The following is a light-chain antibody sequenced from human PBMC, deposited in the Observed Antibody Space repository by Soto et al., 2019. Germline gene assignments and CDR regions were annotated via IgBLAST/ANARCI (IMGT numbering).Light chain of an antibody. CDR2: DTT. J-gene: IGLJ1*01. CDR3: LLSYNGPFL. Sequence: QAVVNQAPSRTVSPGGIVLLSCGSSKRAGTYGHYPYWLQQKPGQPPRTLSYDTTCRDSWTPTWFSRLHPRGKASLTLPGAQPEDEAEYYCLLSYNGPFLFGTGTKVTVL. V-gene: IGLV7-46*01. CDR1: KRAGTYGHY.